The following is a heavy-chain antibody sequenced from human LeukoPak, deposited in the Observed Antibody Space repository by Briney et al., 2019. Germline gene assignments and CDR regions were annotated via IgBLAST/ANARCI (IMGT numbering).Heavy chain of an antibody. V-gene: IGHV4-59*01. CDR1: GGXISSYY. CDR3: ARSVVAATAFDY. Sequence: SETLSLTCTVSGGXISSYYCSWIRQPPGKGLEWIGYIYYTGSTNYNPSLKSRVTISVDTSKNQFSLKLSSVTAADTAVYYCARSVVAATAFDYWGQGTLVTVSS. CDR2: IYYTGST. D-gene: IGHD2-15*01. J-gene: IGHJ4*02.